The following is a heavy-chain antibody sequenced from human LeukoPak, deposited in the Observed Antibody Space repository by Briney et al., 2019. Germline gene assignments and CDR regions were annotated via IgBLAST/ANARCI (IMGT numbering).Heavy chain of an antibody. J-gene: IGHJ4*02. CDR3: ARKGRIYGDYDY. CDR1: GYTFTDYY. D-gene: IGHD4-17*01. V-gene: IGHV1-2*02. CDR2: IYPNSGGT. Sequence: GASVKVSCKAPGYTFTDYYMHWVRQAPGQGLEWIGWIYPNSGGTHYAQKFQGRVTVTRDTSISTAYMEMSSLRSDDTAVYYCARKGRIYGDYDYWGRGTLVTVSS.